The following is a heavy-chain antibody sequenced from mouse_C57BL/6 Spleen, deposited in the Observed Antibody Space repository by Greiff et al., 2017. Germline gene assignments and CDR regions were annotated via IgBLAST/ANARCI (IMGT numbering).Heavy chain of an antibody. J-gene: IGHJ3*01. V-gene: IGHV1-18*01. CDR3: AREGGNPAGFAY. CDR1: GYTFTDYN. Sequence: VQLKESGPELVKPGASVKIPCKASGYTFTDYNMDWVKQSHGKSLEWIGDINPNNGGTIYNQKFKGKATLTVDKSSSTAYMELRSLTSEDTAVYYCAREGGNPAGFAYWGQGTLVTVSA. CDR2: INPNNGGT. D-gene: IGHD2-1*01.